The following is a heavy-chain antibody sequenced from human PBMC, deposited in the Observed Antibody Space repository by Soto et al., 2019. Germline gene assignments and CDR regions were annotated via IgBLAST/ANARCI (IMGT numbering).Heavy chain of an antibody. Sequence: SETLSLTCAVSGGSISSGGYSWSWIRQPPGKGLEWIGYIYHSGSTYYNPSLKSRVTISVDRSKNQFSLKLSSVTAADTAVYYCARDERDYDSSGYYYWFDPWGQGTLVTVS. CDR3: ARDERDYDSSGYYYWFDP. V-gene: IGHV4-30-2*01. J-gene: IGHJ5*02. CDR1: GGSISSGGYS. CDR2: IYHSGST. D-gene: IGHD3-22*01.